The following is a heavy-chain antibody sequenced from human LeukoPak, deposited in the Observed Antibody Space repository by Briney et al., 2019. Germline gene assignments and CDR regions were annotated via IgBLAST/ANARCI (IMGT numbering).Heavy chain of an antibody. J-gene: IGHJ4*02. CDR3: ARVSSRVFDY. CDR2: TYYRSKWYN. Sequence: SQTLSLTCAISGDSVSSDSVAWNWIRQSPSRGLEWLGRTYYRSKWYNDYAVSVKSRITISPDTSKNQFSLQLNSVTPDDTAVYYCARVSSRVFDYWGQGTLVTVSS. D-gene: IGHD6-6*01. CDR1: GDSVSSDSVA. V-gene: IGHV6-1*01.